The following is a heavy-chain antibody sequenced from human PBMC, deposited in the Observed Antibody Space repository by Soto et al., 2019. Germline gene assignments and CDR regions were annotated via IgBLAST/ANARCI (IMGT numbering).Heavy chain of an antibody. V-gene: IGHV6-1*01. CDR1: GDSVSSNSAI. Sequence: PSPTRSLTCAISGDSVSSNSAIWNWFRQSPSRGLEWLGRTYYTSKWYNDYAVSVKSRISINPDTSKNQVSLQLNSVIPEDTAVYYCARVYSSGWSFYYGTDVWGQGTTVTVSS. J-gene: IGHJ6*02. CDR3: ARVYSSGWSFYYGTDV. D-gene: IGHD6-19*01. CDR2: TYYTSKWYN.